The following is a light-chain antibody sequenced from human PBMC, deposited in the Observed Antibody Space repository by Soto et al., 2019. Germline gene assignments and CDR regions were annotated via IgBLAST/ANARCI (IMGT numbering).Light chain of an antibody. Sequence: EMVMTQSPATLSVSPGERATLSCRASQSLSSNLAWYQQKPGQAPRLLIYDASTRATGIPARFSGSGSGTEFTLPISSLQSEDFAVYYCQQYNNWLAFGQGTKLEI. V-gene: IGKV3-15*01. J-gene: IGKJ2*01. CDR3: QQYNNWLA. CDR2: DAS. CDR1: QSLSSN.